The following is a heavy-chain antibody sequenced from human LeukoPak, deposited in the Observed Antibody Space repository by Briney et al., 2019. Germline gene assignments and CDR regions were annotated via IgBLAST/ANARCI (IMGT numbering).Heavy chain of an antibody. CDR1: GGSISSYY. V-gene: IGHV4-59*01. J-gene: IGHJ6*03. D-gene: IGHD4-11*01. Sequence: SETLSLTCTVSGGSISSYYWSWIRQPPGKGLEWIGYIYYSGSTNYNPSLKSRVTISVDTSKNQFSLKLSSVTAADTAVYYCATTTVTTGYYYYVDVWGKGTTVTVSS. CDR2: IYYSGST. CDR3: ATTTVTTGYYYYVDV.